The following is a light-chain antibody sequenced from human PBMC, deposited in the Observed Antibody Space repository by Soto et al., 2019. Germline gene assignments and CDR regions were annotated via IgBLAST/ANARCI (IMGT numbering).Light chain of an antibody. V-gene: IGLV1-40*01. CDR2: GNS. Sequence: QSVLTQPPSVSGAPGQRVTISCTGSSSNIGAGYDVHWYQQLPGTAPKLLIYGNSNRPSGVPDRFSGSMSGTSVSLAITGLQAEDEADYYCQSYDSSLSGFVFGGGTKLTVL. CDR1: SSNIGAGYD. J-gene: IGLJ2*01. CDR3: QSYDSSLSGFV.